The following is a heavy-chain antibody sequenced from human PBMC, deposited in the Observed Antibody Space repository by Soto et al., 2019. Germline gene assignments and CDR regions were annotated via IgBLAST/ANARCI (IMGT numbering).Heavy chain of an antibody. V-gene: IGHV1-18*01. CDR1: GYAFASCG. J-gene: IGHJ6*02. D-gene: IGHD6-25*01. CDR2: ISAYNGNT. CDR3: ARDWRHYYYGMDV. Sequence: GASVKVCCAACGYAFASCGRRWVRQAPGQGLEWMGWISAYNGNTNYAQKLQGRVTMTTDTSTSTAYMELRSLRSDDTAVYYCARDWRHYYYGMDVWGQGTTVTVSS.